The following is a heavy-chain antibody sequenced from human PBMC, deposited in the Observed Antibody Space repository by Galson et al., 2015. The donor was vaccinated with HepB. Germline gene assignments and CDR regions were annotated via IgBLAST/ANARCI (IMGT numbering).Heavy chain of an antibody. CDR3: ARAALPQYYYDSSGYYGY. V-gene: IGHV3-7*03. J-gene: IGHJ4*02. Sequence: SLRLSCAASGFTFSSYWMSWVRQAPGKGLEWVANITQDGSEKYYVDSVKGRFTISRDNAKNSLYLQMNSLRAEDTAVYYCARAALPQYYYDSSGYYGYWGQGTLVTVSS. CDR1: GFTFSSYW. CDR2: ITQDGSEK. D-gene: IGHD3-22*01.